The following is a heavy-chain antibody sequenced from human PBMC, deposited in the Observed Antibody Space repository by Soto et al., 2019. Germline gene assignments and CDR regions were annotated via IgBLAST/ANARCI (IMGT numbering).Heavy chain of an antibody. CDR1: GFTFSSYA. Sequence: GGSLRLSCSASGFTFSSYAMHWVRQAPGKGLEYVSAISSNGGSTYYADSVKGRFTISRDNSKNTLYLQMSSLRAEDTAVYYCVKFRHSSSWSHYYGMDVWGQGTTVTVSS. D-gene: IGHD6-13*01. J-gene: IGHJ6*02. CDR2: ISSNGGST. CDR3: VKFRHSSSWSHYYGMDV. V-gene: IGHV3-64D*08.